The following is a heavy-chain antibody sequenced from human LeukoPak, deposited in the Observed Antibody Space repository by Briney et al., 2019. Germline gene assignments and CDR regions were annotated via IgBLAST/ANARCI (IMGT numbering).Heavy chain of an antibody. J-gene: IGHJ4*02. CDR3: ARDFSGESDY. D-gene: IGHD3-10*01. Sequence: GGSLRLSCGASGFTSSNYWMTWVHQAPGKGLEWVANIKEDGSEKYYVDSVTGRFTISRDNAEKSLYLQMDSLRAEDTAVYYCARDFSGESDYWGQGILVTVSS. CDR1: GFTSSNYW. V-gene: IGHV3-7*01. CDR2: IKEDGSEK.